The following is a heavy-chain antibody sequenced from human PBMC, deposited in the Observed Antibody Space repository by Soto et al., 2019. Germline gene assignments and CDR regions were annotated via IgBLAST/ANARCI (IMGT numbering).Heavy chain of an antibody. CDR2: IWYDGSNK. Sequence: GGSLRLSCAASGFTFSSYGMHWVRQAPGKGLEWVAVIWYDGSNKYYADTVKGRFTISRDNSKNTLYLQMNSLRAEDTAVYYCARDDIVVVPAAMPDGGDYWGQGTLVTVSS. CDR1: GFTFSSYG. J-gene: IGHJ4*02. D-gene: IGHD2-2*01. V-gene: IGHV3-33*01. CDR3: ARDDIVVVPAAMPDGGDY.